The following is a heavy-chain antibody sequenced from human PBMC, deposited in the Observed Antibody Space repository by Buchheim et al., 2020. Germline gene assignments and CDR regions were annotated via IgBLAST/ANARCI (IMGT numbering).Heavy chain of an antibody. Sequence: QVQVQQWGAGLLQPSETLSLTCAVYGGSFSGYYWSWIRQPPGKGLEWIGEINHRGNTNYNPSLRSRVTISVDMSKNPFSLMLNSVTAADTAVYYCARLAVNGYDSHFDHWGQGTL. J-gene: IGHJ4*02. V-gene: IGHV4-34*02. D-gene: IGHD5-12*01. CDR3: ARLAVNGYDSHFDH. CDR1: GGSFSGYY. CDR2: INHRGNT.